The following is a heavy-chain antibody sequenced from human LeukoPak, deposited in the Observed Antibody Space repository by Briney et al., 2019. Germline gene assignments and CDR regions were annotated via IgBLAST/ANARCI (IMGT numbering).Heavy chain of an antibody. V-gene: IGHV4-34*01. D-gene: IGHD3-9*01. J-gene: IGHJ4*02. CDR2: INHSGST. Sequence: SETLSLTCAVYGGPFSGYYWSWIRQPPGKGLEWIGEINHSGSTNYNPSLKSRVTISVDTSKNQFSLKLSSVTAADTAVYYCARGTILTGYYGHDYWGQGTLVTVSS. CDR3: ARGTILTGYYGHDY. CDR1: GGPFSGYY.